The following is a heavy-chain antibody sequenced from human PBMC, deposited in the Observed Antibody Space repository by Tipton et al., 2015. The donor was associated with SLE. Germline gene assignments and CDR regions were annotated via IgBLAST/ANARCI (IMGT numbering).Heavy chain of an antibody. D-gene: IGHD5-24*01. Sequence: GLVKPSETLSLTCTVSGDSIDSSTYYWGWIRQPPGKGLEWIGSMYHSGSTYYNPSLRSRVTISLDTSKNQFSLKLRSVTAADTAVYFCAGSFEMGSIHTWGQGTLVTVSS. CDR2: MYHSGST. J-gene: IGHJ5*02. V-gene: IGHV4-39*07. CDR1: GDSIDSSTYY. CDR3: AGSFEMGSIHT.